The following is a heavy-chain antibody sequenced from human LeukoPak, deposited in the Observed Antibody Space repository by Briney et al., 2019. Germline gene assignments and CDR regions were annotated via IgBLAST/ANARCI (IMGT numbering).Heavy chain of an antibody. J-gene: IGHJ3*02. CDR1: GDSISKYY. Sequence: PSETLSLACTVSGDSISKYYWSWIRQPPGEGLEWIGYISNGGTTQYNPSLKSRVTISVDTSNTQVSLRLSSVTAADTAVYHCVRLQPNTGEWAFDIWGQGTMVSVSS. V-gene: IGHV4-59*01. D-gene: IGHD1-1*01. CDR3: VRLQPNTGEWAFDI. CDR2: ISNGGTT.